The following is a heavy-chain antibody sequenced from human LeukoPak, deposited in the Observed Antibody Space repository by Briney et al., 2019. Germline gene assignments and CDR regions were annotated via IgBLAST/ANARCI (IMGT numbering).Heavy chain of an antibody. D-gene: IGHD3-16*01. CDR3: ARGGGLDV. CDR2: INHNGNVN. V-gene: IGHV3-7*03. Sequence: GGSLRLPWEASGFTFSSYWWNWARKAPGKGLEWVASINHNGNVNYYVDSVKGRFTISRDNAKNSLYLQMSNLRAEDTAVYFCARGGGLDVWGQGATVTVSS. J-gene: IGHJ6*02. CDR1: GFTFSSYW.